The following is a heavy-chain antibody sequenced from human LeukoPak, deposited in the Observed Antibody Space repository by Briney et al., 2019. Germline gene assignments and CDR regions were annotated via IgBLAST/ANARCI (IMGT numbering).Heavy chain of an antibody. CDR2: TYYRSKWYN. V-gene: IGHV6-1*01. D-gene: IGHD3-16*01. J-gene: IGHJ4*02. Sequence: SQTLSLTCAISGDSVSSNSVARNWVRQSPSRGLEWLGRTYYRSKWYNTYAVSVKSRITINPDTSKNQFSLQLNSVTPEDTAAYYCVRSGSEGALDYWGQGTLVTVS. CDR1: GDSVSSNSVA. CDR3: VRSGSEGALDY.